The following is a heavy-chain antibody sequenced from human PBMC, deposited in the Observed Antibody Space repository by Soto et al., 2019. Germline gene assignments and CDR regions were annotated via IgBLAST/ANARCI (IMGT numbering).Heavy chain of an antibody. D-gene: IGHD6-19*01. Sequence: QLQLQESGPGLVKPSETLSLTCTVSGGSISSSNFFWAWIRQAPGKGLEWIGSIYYSGSTYYNPSLKNRVTMSVDTSKNQFSLRLSSVTAADTAVYYCARRVGGWYGYWGQGTLVTVSS. CDR2: IYYSGST. V-gene: IGHV4-39*01. J-gene: IGHJ4*02. CDR1: GGSISSSNFF. CDR3: ARRVGGWYGY.